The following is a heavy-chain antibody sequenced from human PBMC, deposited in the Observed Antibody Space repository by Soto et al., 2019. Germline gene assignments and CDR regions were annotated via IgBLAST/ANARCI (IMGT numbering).Heavy chain of an antibody. Sequence: ASVKVSCKASGYTFSNYGISWVRQGPGQGLEWMGWISGYNGNTHYEEKVQDRIKMTTDTSTSTTYLEPRSLRSDDTAVYFCARDPGFGFGYSYAFAMDVWAQGTTVTVSS. J-gene: IGHJ6*02. V-gene: IGHV1-18*01. CDR1: GYTFSNYG. CDR2: ISGYNGNT. CDR3: ARDPGFGFGYSYAFAMDV. D-gene: IGHD5-18*01.